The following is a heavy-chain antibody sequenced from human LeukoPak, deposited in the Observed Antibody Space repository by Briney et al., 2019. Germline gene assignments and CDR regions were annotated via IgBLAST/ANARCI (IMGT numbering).Heavy chain of an antibody. Sequence: GGSLRLSCATSGFTFVDSAMSWVRQAPGKGLEWVGFIRSKAYGGSTEYAASVKGRFSISRDESKRIAYLQMNSLKTEDTALYYCTRGRDYYDSSGYYMSLSDYWGQGTLVTVSS. D-gene: IGHD3-22*01. CDR1: GFTFVDSA. J-gene: IGHJ4*02. V-gene: IGHV3-49*04. CDR3: TRGRDYYDSSGYYMSLSDY. CDR2: IRSKAYGGST.